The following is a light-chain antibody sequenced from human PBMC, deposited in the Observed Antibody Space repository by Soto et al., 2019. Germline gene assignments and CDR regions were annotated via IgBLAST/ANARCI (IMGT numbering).Light chain of an antibody. J-gene: IGLJ2*01. CDR3: QTWATGIQV. V-gene: IGLV4-69*01. Sequence: QPVLTQSPSASASLGASVKLTCTLSSGHNTYSIAWHQQQPDKGPRFLMKLKSDGSHSRGDGIPDRFSGSSSGAERYLTISSLQSEDEADYYCQTWATGIQVFGGGTKLTVL. CDR1: SGHNTYS. CDR2: LKSDGSH.